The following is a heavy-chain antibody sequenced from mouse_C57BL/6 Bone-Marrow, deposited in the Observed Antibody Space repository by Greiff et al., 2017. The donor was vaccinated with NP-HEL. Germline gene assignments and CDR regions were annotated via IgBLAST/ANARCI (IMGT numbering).Heavy chain of an antibody. CDR3: ARRGDYDDDWFAY. CDR1: GYTFTSYW. V-gene: IGHV1-59*01. D-gene: IGHD2-4*01. Sequence: QVQLQQPGAELVRPGTSVKLSCKASGYTFTSYWMHWVKQRPGQGLEWIGVIDSSDSYTNYNQKFKGKATLTVDTSSSTAYMQLSSLTSEDSAVYYCARRGDYDDDWFAYWGQGTLVTVSA. CDR2: IDSSDSYT. J-gene: IGHJ3*01.